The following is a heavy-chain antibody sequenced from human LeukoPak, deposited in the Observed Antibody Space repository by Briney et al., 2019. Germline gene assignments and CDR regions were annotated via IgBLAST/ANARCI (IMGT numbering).Heavy chain of an antibody. CDR2: IHYSGNT. J-gene: IGHJ3*01. V-gene: IGHV4-31*03. CDR1: GDSISNGGYH. Sequence: SETLSLTCTVSGDSISNGGYHWTWIRQHPGKGLEWIGYIHYSGNTDSAPSLRSRLTISIDTSKNQSSLRLDSVTVADTAVYYCARDFTKTASPDAFDVWGHGTLVAVSS. CDR3: ARDFTKTASPDAFDV. D-gene: IGHD2-21*02.